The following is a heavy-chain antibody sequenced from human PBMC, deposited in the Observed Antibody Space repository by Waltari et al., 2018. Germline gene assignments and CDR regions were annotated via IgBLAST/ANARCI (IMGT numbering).Heavy chain of an antibody. J-gene: IGHJ5*02. V-gene: IGHV4-59*11. CDR1: GGSISSHY. D-gene: IGHD2-2*01. CDR2: IYYSGST. CDR3: ARANKKDIVVVPAAMHWFDP. Sequence: QVQLQESGPGLVKPSETLSLTCTVSGGSISSHYWSWIRQPPGKGLEWIGYIYYSGSTNYNPSLKIRVTISVDTSKNQFSLKLSSVTAADTAVYYCARANKKDIVVVPAAMHWFDPWGQGTLVTVSS.